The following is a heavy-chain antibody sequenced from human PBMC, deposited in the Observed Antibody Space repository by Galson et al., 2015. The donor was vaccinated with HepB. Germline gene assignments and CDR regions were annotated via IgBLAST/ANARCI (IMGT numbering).Heavy chain of an antibody. CDR1: GYTLTELS. J-gene: IGHJ3*02. D-gene: IGHD3-10*01. CDR3: ATELGYGSGSFRPRDAFDI. CDR2: FGPEDGET. V-gene: IGHV1-24*01. Sequence: SVKVSCKVSGYTLTELSMHWVRQAPGKGLEWMGGFGPEDGETIYAQKFQGRVTMTENTSTDTAYMELSSLRSEDTAVYYCATELGYGSGSFRPRDAFDIWVPGTMVPVSS.